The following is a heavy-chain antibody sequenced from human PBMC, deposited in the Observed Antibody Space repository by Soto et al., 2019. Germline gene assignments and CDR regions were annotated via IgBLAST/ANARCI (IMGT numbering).Heavy chain of an antibody. Sequence: QVQLVESGGGVVQPGRSLRLSCAASGFTFSSYGMHWVRQAPGKGLEWVAVISYDGSNKYYADSVKGRFTISRDNSKNALYLQMSSLRAEDTAVYYCAKDDLRYFDWSYYYGMDVWGQGTTVTVSS. V-gene: IGHV3-30*18. CDR2: ISYDGSNK. D-gene: IGHD3-9*01. J-gene: IGHJ6*02. CDR1: GFTFSSYG. CDR3: AKDDLRYFDWSYYYGMDV.